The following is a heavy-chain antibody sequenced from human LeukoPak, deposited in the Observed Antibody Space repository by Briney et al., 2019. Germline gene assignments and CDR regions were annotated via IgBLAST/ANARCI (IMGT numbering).Heavy chain of an antibody. CDR2: ISWNSENI. CDR1: GFTFDDYA. Sequence: GGSLRLSCAASGFTFDDYAMHWVRRAPGKGLEWVSGISWNSENIGYADSVKGRFTISRDNAKNSLYMQMNSLRAEDMAFYYCAKGSSSWYPAPSYFDYWGQGSLVTVSS. CDR3: AKGSSSWYPAPSYFDY. V-gene: IGHV3-9*03. D-gene: IGHD6-13*01. J-gene: IGHJ4*02.